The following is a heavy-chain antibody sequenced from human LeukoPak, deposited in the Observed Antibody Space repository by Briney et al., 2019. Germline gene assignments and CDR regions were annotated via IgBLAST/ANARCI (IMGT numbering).Heavy chain of an antibody. V-gene: IGHV4-31*03. CDR3: ARVFTMVRGAIHYYYGMDV. CDR1: GGSISSGGYY. J-gene: IGHJ6*02. D-gene: IGHD3-10*01. CDR2: IYYSGST. Sequence: SETLSLTCTVSGGSISSGGYYWSWIRQHPGKGLEWIGYIYYSGSTYYNPSLKSRVTISVDTSKNQFSLKLSSVTAADTAVYYCARVFTMVRGAIHYYYGMDVWGQGTTVTVSS.